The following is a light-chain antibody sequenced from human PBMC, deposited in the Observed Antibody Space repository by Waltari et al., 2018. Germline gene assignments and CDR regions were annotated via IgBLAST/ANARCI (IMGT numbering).Light chain of an antibody. V-gene: IGLV2-14*01. CDR3: SSYTTSSTYVV. Sequence: QSALTQPASVSGSPGQSITISCTGTSNDVGGYKYVSGYQQHPGKAPKLMIYEVSNRPSGVSNRFTASKSGNTASLTISGLQAEDEADYYCSSYTTSSTYVVFGGGTKLTVL. CDR1: SNDVGGYKY. J-gene: IGLJ2*01. CDR2: EVS.